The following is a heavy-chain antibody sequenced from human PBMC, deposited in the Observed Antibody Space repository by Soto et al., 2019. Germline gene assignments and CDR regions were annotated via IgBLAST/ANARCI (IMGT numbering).Heavy chain of an antibody. CDR1: GFTFSSYG. CDR2: ISYDGSNK. D-gene: IGHD2-2*01. CDR3: VPLCRYCSTTTPS. J-gene: IGHJ4*02. Sequence: GGSLRLSCAASGFTFSSYGMHWVRQAPGKGLEWVAVISYDGSNKYYADSVKGRFTISRDNSKNTLYLQMNSLRAEDTAVYYCVPLCRYCSTTTPSWGQGTLVTVSS. V-gene: IGHV3-30*03.